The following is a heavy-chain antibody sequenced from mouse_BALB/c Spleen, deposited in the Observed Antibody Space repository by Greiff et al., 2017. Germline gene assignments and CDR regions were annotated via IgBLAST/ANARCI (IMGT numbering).Heavy chain of an antibody. V-gene: IGHV2-9*02. CDR1: GFSLTSYG. CDR3: ARDPGERAMDY. J-gene: IGHJ4*01. Sequence: VKLEESGPGLVAPSQSLSITCTVSGFSLTSYGVHWVRQPPGKGLEWLGVIWAGGSTNYNSALMSRLSISKDNSKSQVFLKMNSLQTDDTAMYYCARDPGERAMDYWGQGTSVTVSS. CDR2: IWAGGST.